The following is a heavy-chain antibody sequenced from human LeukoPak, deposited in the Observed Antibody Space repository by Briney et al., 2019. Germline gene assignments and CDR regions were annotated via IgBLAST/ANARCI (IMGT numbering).Heavy chain of an antibody. CDR1: GYTFTGYY. CDR3: ARADIVVVTAIFN. Sequence: ASVKVSCKASGYTFTGYYMHWVRQAPGQGLEWMGWINPNSGGTNYAQKFQGRVTMTRDTSISTAYMELSRLRSGDTAVYYCARADIVVVTAIFNWGQGTLVTVSS. CDR2: INPNSGGT. V-gene: IGHV1-2*02. D-gene: IGHD2-21*02. J-gene: IGHJ4*02.